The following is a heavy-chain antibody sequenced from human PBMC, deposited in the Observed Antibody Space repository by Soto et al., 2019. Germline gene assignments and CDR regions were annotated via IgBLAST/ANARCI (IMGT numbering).Heavy chain of an antibody. CDR3: ARKFWSGYYPIRRDYYYGMDV. V-gene: IGHV3-30-3*01. D-gene: IGHD3-3*01. J-gene: IGHJ6*02. Sequence: GGSLRLSCAASGFTFSRDAMSWVRQAPGKGLEWVAVISYDGSNKYYADSVKGRFTISRDNSKNTLYLQMNSLRAEDTAVYYCARKFWSGYYPIRRDYYYGMDVWGQGTTVTVSS. CDR1: GFTFSRDA. CDR2: ISYDGSNK.